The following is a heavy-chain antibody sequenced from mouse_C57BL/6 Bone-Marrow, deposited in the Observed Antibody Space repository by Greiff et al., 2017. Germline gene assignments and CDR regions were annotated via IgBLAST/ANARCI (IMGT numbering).Heavy chain of an antibody. Sequence: QVQLQQPGAELVRPGTSVKLSCKASGYTFTSYWMHWVKQRPGQGLEWIGVIDPSDSYTNYNQKFKGKATLTVDKSSSTAYMQLSSLTSEDSAVYYCARGWYYGSRIAYWGQGTLVTVSA. J-gene: IGHJ3*01. CDR3: ARGWYYGSRIAY. CDR1: GYTFTSYW. CDR2: IDPSDSYT. D-gene: IGHD1-1*01. V-gene: IGHV1-59*01.